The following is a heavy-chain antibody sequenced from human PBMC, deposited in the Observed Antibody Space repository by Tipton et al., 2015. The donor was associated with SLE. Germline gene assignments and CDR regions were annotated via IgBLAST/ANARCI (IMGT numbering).Heavy chain of an antibody. CDR2: INTNTGNP. V-gene: IGHV7-4-1*02. Sequence: QSGPEVKKPGASVKVSCKASGYTFTSYAMNWVRQAPGQGLEWMGWINTNTGNPTYAQGFTGRFVFSLDTSVSTAYLQISSLKAGDTAVYYCARDRASSVQPSYMDVWGKGTTVTISS. CDR3: ARDRASSVQPSYMDV. CDR1: GYTFTSYA. J-gene: IGHJ6*03. D-gene: IGHD6-13*01.